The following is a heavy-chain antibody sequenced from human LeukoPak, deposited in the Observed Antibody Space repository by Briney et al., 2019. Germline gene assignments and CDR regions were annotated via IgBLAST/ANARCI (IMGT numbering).Heavy chain of an antibody. V-gene: IGHV4-4*02. CDR3: AGNSGWFTDS. CDR2: IYHTGGT. D-gene: IGHD6-19*01. J-gene: IGHJ5*01. CDR1: GDSISSHRW. Sequence: SGTLSLTCAVSGDSISSHRWWNWVRPPPGKGLEWIGEIYHTGGTNYNASLKSRVTISVDKSKNQFSLKLSSVTDADTAVYYCAGNSGWFTDSWGRGTLVIVSS.